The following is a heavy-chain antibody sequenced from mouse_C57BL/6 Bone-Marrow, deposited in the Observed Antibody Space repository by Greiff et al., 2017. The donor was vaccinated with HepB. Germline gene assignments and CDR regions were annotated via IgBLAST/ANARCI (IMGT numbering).Heavy chain of an antibody. D-gene: IGHD1-1*01. V-gene: IGHV1-64*01. CDR1: GYTFTSYW. Sequence: QVQLQQPGAELVKPGASVKLSCKASGYTFTSYWMHWVKQRPGQGLEWIGMIHPNSGSTNYNEKFKSKATLTVDKSSSTAYMQLSSLTSEDSAVYYCAREDYCTWFAYWGQGTLVTVSA. J-gene: IGHJ3*01. CDR3: AREDYCTWFAY. CDR2: IHPNSGST.